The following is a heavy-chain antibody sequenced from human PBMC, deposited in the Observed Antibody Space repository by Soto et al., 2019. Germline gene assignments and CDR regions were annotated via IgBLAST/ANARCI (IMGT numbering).Heavy chain of an antibody. J-gene: IGHJ4*02. CDR1: GFTFTTCW. D-gene: IGHD3-10*01. V-gene: IGHV3-7*01. Sequence: SGGSLRLSCAASGFTFTTCWMTWVRQAPGKGLEWVANIKQDGSEKYYADSVRGRFTISRDNVKNSLYLRMSSLRAEDTAVYYCARGGPYGSGSSFYTYWGQGTLVTVSS. CDR3: ARGGPYGSGSSFYTY. CDR2: IKQDGSEK.